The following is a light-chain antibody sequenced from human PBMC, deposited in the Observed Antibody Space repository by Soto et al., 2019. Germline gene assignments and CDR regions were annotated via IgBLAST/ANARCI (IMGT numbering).Light chain of an antibody. V-gene: IGLV4-69*01. CDR2: LNSDGSH. Sequence: QLVLTQSPSASASLGASVKLTCTLSSGHSSYAIAWHHQQPQKGPRYLMNLNSDGSHNKGDGIPDRLSGSRSEAEHYLTISSLQSEDEGDYYCQTWGTGHVVFGGGTKVTVL. CDR1: SGHSSYA. J-gene: IGLJ2*01. CDR3: QTWGTGHVV.